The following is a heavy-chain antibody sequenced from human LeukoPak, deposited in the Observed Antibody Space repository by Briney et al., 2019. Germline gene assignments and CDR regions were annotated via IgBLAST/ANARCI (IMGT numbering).Heavy chain of an antibody. D-gene: IGHD6-19*01. Sequence: PSQTLSLTCTVSGGSISSGSYYWSWIRQPAGKGLEWIGRIYTSGSTIYSPSLKSRVTISVDTSKNQFSLKLSSVTAADTAVYYCARDTGIAVAGSYWFDPWGQGTLVTVSS. V-gene: IGHV4-61*02. CDR2: IYTSGST. CDR1: GGSISSGSYY. J-gene: IGHJ5*02. CDR3: ARDTGIAVAGSYWFDP.